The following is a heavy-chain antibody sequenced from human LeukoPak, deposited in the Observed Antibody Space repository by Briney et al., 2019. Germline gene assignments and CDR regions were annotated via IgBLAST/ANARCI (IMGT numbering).Heavy chain of an antibody. CDR2: INHSGST. CDR3: ARDLLAYCGGDCHPPPRLLDI. D-gene: IGHD2-21*02. Sequence: SETLSLTCAVYGGSFSGYYWSWIRQPPGKGLEWIGEINHSGSTNYNPSLKSRVTISVDTSKNQFSLKLSSVTAADTAVYYCARDLLAYCGGDCHPPPRLLDIWGQGTMVTVSS. CDR1: GGSFSGYY. J-gene: IGHJ3*02. V-gene: IGHV4-34*01.